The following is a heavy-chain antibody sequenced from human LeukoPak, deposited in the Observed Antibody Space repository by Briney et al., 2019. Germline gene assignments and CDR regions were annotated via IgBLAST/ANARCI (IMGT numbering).Heavy chain of an antibody. D-gene: IGHD3-3*01. CDR3: ARGPWGYDFRSGYHDY. CDR2: IYPGDSDT. Sequence: GESLKISCKGSGYSFTSYWIGWVRQMPGKGLEGMGIIYPGDSDTSYSPSFQGQATISADNSISTAYLQWSSLKASDTAMFYCARGPWGYDFRSGYHDYWGQGTLVTVSS. J-gene: IGHJ4*02. V-gene: IGHV5-51*01. CDR1: GYSFTSYW.